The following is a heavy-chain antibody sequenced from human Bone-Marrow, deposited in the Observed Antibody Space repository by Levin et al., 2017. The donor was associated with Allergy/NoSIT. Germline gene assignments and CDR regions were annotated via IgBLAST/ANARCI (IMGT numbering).Heavy chain of an antibody. Sequence: QPGGSLRLSCAASGFTFSSYSMNWVRQAPGKGLEWVSSVSGSASSTSYADSVKGRFTISRDNSKNTLYLQMNSLRAEDTAVYYCAKGRISIFGVVIDFDYWGQGTLVTVSS. V-gene: IGHV3-23*01. CDR2: VSGSASST. CDR1: GFTFSSYS. D-gene: IGHD3-3*01. CDR3: AKGRISIFGVVIDFDY. J-gene: IGHJ4*02.